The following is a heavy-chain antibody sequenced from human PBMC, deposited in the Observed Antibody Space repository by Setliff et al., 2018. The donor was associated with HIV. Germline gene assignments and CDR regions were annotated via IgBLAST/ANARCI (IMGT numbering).Heavy chain of an antibody. Sequence: PSVKVSCKASGYTFNNYAMNWVRQAPGQGLELMGWINTNTGNPTYAQGFTGRFVLSLDTSVSTAYLQISSLKAEDTAVYFCARDLKRPNSNFWGGYPIPFDSWGQGTLVTVSS. J-gene: IGHJ4*02. V-gene: IGHV7-4-1*02. CDR2: INTNTGNP. D-gene: IGHD3-3*01. CDR1: GYTFNNYA. CDR3: ARDLKRPNSNFWGGYPIPFDS.